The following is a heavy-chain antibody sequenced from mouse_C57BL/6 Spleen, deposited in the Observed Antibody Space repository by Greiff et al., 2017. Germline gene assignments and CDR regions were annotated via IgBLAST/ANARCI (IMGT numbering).Heavy chain of an antibody. CDR1: GYTFTDYN. V-gene: IGHV1-22*01. CDR2: INPNNGGT. J-gene: IGHJ3*01. D-gene: IGHD2-4*01. CDR3: ARGHDYDAAWFAY. Sequence: EVQLVESGPELVKPGASVKMSCKASGYTFTDYNMHWVKQSHGKSLEWIGYINPNNGGTSYNQKFKGKATLTVNKSSSTAYMELRSLTSEDSAVYYCARGHDYDAAWFAYWGQGTLVTVAA.